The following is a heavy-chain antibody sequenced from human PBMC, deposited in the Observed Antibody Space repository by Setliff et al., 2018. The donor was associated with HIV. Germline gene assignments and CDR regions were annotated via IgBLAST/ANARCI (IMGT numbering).Heavy chain of an antibody. CDR3: ARQWRDQYNSGVSTEYFQH. D-gene: IGHD3-22*01. J-gene: IGHJ1*01. Sequence: PSETLSLTCAVSAYSISSGYYWGWIRQPPGKGLEWIGSIYHSGSTYYNPSLMSRVTISVDTSKNQFSLKLRSVTAPDTAVYYCARQWRDQYNSGVSTEYFQHWGLGTLVTVSS. V-gene: IGHV4-38-2*01. CDR2: IYHSGST. CDR1: AYSISSGYY.